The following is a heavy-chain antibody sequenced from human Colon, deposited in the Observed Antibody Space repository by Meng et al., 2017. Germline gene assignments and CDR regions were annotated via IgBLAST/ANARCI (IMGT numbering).Heavy chain of an antibody. D-gene: IGHD2/OR15-2a*01. V-gene: IGHV2-26*01. CDR2: ITSEDEK. J-gene: IGHJ6*02. Sequence: SGPTLVKPTETLTLTCTVSGFSLTNARMGVSWIRQPPGKALEWLAHITSEDEKSYSTALKNRLTISKDTSTGQVVLTMTNMDPGDTATYYCSRVRILMTFYQGLDVWGQGNAVTVSS. CDR1: GFSLTNARMG. CDR3: SRVRILMTFYQGLDV.